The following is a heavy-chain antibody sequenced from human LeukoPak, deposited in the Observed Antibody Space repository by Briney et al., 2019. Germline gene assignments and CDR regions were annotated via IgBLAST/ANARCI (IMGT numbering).Heavy chain of an antibody. J-gene: IGHJ4*02. V-gene: IGHV1-2*02. CDR2: INPNSGGT. CDR1: AYTFSGYY. D-gene: IGHD3-22*01. Sequence: ASVKVSCKASAYTFSGYYVHWVRRAPGQGLEWMGWINPNSGGTNYAQKFQGRDTMTRDTSISTAYMELSRLRSDDTAVYYCARGGPVYASNGYYYFDYWGQGALVTVSS. CDR3: ARGGPVYASNGYYYFDY.